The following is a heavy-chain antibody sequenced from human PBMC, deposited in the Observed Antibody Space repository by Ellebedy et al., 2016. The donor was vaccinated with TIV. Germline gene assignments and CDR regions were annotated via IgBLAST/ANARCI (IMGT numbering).Heavy chain of an antibody. CDR1: GGSISSGGYY. D-gene: IGHD3-22*01. CDR2: INHSGST. CDR3: ASRYYYDSSGYHY. J-gene: IGHJ4*02. Sequence: SETLSLTCTVSGGSISSGGYYWSWIRQPPGKGLEWIGEINHSGSTNYNPSLKSRVTISVDTSKNQFSLKLSSVTAADTAVYYCASRYYYDSSGYHYWGQGTLVTVSS. V-gene: IGHV4-61*08.